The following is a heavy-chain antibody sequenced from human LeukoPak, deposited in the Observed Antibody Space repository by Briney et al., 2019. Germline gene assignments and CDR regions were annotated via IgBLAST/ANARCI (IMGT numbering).Heavy chain of an antibody. CDR2: ISGGGGST. J-gene: IGHJ3*02. Sequence: GGSLRLSCAASGFTFSSYAMSWVRQAPGKGLEWVSAISGGGGSTYYADSVKGRFTISRDNSKNTLYLQMNSLRAEDTAVYYCANGGNNNDAFDIWGQGTMVTVSS. V-gene: IGHV3-23*01. D-gene: IGHD3-16*01. CDR1: GFTFSSYA. CDR3: ANGGNNNDAFDI.